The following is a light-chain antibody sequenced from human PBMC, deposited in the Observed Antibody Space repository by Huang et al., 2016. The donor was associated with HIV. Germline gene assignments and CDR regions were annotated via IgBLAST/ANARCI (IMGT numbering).Light chain of an antibody. CDR3: QQYDYWPPVT. J-gene: IGKJ1*01. CDR2: GAS. CDR1: QSIKSN. Sequence: IVMTQSPVTLSVSPGERAALSGRAGQSIKSNLAWYQQKPGQAPRRLIYGASTRATGVPARFSGSGSGTEFTLTINNLQSDDFAVYYCQQYDYWPPVTFGQGTKV. V-gene: IGKV3-15*01.